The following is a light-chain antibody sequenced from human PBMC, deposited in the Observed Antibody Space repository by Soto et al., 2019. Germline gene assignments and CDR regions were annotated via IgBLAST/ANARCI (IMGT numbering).Light chain of an antibody. CDR3: QQFGNYPLT. CDR1: QNVRNNF. V-gene: IGKV3-20*01. CDR2: GAS. J-gene: IGKJ4*01. Sequence: EIVLTQSPVTLSLSPGERATLSCRAGQNVRNNFLAWYQQKPGQAPRFLIYGASTRATGIPDRFSGGGSGTDFTLTISRLEPEDFAVYYCQQFGNYPLTFGRGTKVDIK.